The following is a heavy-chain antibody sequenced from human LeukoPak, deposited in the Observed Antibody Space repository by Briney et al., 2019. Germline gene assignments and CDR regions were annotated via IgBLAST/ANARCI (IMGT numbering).Heavy chain of an antibody. Sequence: SVKVSCKASGGTFSSYAISWVRQAPGQGLEWMGRIIPIFGTANYAQKFQGRVTITTDESTSTAYMELSSPRSEDTAAYYCARAPEYYYDSRGTQLGYWGQGTLVTVSS. CDR3: ARAPEYYYDSRGTQLGY. CDR2: IIPIFGTA. V-gene: IGHV1-69*05. D-gene: IGHD3-22*01. J-gene: IGHJ4*02. CDR1: GGTFSSYA.